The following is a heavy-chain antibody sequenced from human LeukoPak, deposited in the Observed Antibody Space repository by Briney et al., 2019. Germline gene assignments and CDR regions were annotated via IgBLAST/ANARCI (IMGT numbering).Heavy chain of an antibody. CDR1: GFTFSSYA. V-gene: IGHV3-64*01. D-gene: IGHD6-13*01. CDR2: ISSNGGST. J-gene: IGHJ6*03. CDR3: ARGYSSSWHHYYYYMDV. Sequence: GGSLRLSCAASGFTFSSYAMHWVRQAPGKGLEYVSAISSNGGSTYYANSVKGRFTISRDNSKNTLYLQMGSLRAEDMAVYYCARGYSSSWHHYYYYMDVWGKGTTVTVSS.